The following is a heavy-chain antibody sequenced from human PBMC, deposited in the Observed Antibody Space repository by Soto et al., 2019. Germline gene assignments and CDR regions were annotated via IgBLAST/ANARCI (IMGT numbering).Heavy chain of an antibody. Sequence: SETLSLTCTVSGGSISSYYWSWIRQPPGKGLEWSGNIHYTGSTHYNPSLQSRVTISVETSKNQFSLRLTSVTAADTAVYYCARGSPGSKPFDYWGQGTLVTVSS. J-gene: IGHJ4*01. CDR2: IHYTGST. D-gene: IGHD3-10*01. CDR1: GGSISSYY. CDR3: ARGSPGSKPFDY. V-gene: IGHV4-59*04.